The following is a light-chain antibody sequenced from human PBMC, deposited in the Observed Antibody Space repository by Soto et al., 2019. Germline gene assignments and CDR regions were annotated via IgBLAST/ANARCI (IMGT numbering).Light chain of an antibody. CDR1: SSDVGSYDL. CDR2: EVN. J-gene: IGLJ3*02. V-gene: IGLV2-23*02. Sequence: QSALTQPASVSGSPGQSITISCTGSSSDVGSYDLVSWYQQHPGKAPKLMIHEVNKRPSGVSSRFSGPKSGNTASLTISGLQAEDEADYYCSSYAGSNTPNWVFGGGTKLTVL. CDR3: SSYAGSNTPNWV.